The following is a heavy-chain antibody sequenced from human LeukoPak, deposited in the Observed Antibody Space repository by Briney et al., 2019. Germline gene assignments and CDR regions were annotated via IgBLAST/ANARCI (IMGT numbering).Heavy chain of an antibody. D-gene: IGHD6-13*01. CDR2: IFSNDEK. Sequence: SGPVLVKPTETLTLTCTVSGFSLSNARMGVSWIRQPPGKALEWLAHIFSNDEKSYSTSLKSRLTISKDTSKSQVVLTMTNMDPVDTATYYCARTEYSSSWSTAAYYFDYWGQGTLVTVSS. CDR3: ARTEYSSSWSTAAYYFDY. V-gene: IGHV2-26*01. CDR1: GFSLSNARMG. J-gene: IGHJ4*02.